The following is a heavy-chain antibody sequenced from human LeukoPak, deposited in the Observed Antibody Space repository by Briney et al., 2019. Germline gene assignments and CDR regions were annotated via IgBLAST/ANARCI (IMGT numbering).Heavy chain of an antibody. CDR3: GRLSGYSYGYVDY. V-gene: IGHV4-4*07. CDR1: GGSISSYY. CDR2: IYSSGST. Sequence: SETPSLTCTVSGGSISSYYWSWIRQPAGKGLEWIGRIYSSGSTNYNPSLKSRVTMSVDTSKNQFSLKLSSATAADTVVYYCGRLSGYSYGYVDYWGQGTLVTVSS. D-gene: IGHD5-18*01. J-gene: IGHJ4*02.